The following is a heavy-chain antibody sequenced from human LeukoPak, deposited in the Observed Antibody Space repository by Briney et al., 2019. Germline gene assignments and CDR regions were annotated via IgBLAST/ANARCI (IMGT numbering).Heavy chain of an antibody. J-gene: IGHJ4*02. D-gene: IGHD6-19*01. CDR2: INHSGST. V-gene: IGHV4-34*01. CDR1: GGSFSGYY. CDR3: ARVLGSGWYGLIDY. Sequence: PSETLSLTCAVYGGSFSGYYWSWIRQPPGKGLKWIGEINHSGSTNYNPSLKSRVTISVDTSKNQFSLKLSSVTAADTAVYYCARVLGSGWYGLIDYWGQGTLVTVSS.